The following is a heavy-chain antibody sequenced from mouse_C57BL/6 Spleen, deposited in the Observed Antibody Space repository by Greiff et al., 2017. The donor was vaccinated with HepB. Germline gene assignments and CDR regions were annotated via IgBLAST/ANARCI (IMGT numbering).Heavy chain of an antibody. Sequence: QVQLQQPGAELVKPGASVKMSCKASGYTFTSYWITWVKQRPGQGLEWIGDIYPGSGSTNYNEKFKSKATLTVDTSSSTAYMQLSSLTSEDSAVYDCARDYYGSSYVFAYWGQGTLVTVSA. V-gene: IGHV1-55*01. CDR3: ARDYYGSSYVFAY. D-gene: IGHD1-1*01. J-gene: IGHJ3*01. CDR2: IYPGSGST. CDR1: GYTFTSYW.